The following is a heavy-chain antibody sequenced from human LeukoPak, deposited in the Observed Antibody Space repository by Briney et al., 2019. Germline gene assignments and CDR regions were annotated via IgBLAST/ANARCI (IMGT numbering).Heavy chain of an antibody. D-gene: IGHD6-19*01. CDR1: GLTFSSYA. CDR2: ISGSSGHT. V-gene: IGHV3-23*01. Sequence: GGSLRLSCAASGLTFSSYAMSWVRQAPGKGLEWVSAISGSSGHTYYADSVKGRFTISRDNSKNTLYLQMNSLRAEDTAVYYCARDLGGWYRWFDPWGQGTLVTVSS. J-gene: IGHJ5*02. CDR3: ARDLGGWYRWFDP.